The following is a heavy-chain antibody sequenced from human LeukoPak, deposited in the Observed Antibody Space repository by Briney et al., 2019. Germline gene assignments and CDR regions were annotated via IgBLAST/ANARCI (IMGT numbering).Heavy chain of an antibody. CDR2: INHSGST. Sequence: SETLSLTCAVYGGSFSGYYWSWIRQPPGKGLEWIGEINHSGSTNYNPSLKSRVTISVDMSKNQFSLKLSSVTAADTAVYYCARGLCSSTSCYVDYWGQGTLVTVSS. J-gene: IGHJ4*02. CDR3: ARGLCSSTSCYVDY. V-gene: IGHV4-34*01. D-gene: IGHD2-2*01. CDR1: GGSFSGYY.